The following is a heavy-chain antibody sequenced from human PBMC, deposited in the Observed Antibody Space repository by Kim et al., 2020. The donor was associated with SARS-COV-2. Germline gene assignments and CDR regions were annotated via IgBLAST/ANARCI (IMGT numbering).Heavy chain of an antibody. CDR3: ARGPYSGYRFGP. J-gene: IGHJ5*02. CDR1: GGSISSGGYY. D-gene: IGHD5-12*01. Sequence: SETLSLTCTVSGGSISSGGYYWSWIRQHPGKGLEWIGNIYHSGDTYYNPSLKSRVTISVDTSKNQFSLKLSSVTAADTAVYFCARGPYSGYRFGPWGQGTLVTVSS. V-gene: IGHV4-31*03. CDR2: IYHSGDT.